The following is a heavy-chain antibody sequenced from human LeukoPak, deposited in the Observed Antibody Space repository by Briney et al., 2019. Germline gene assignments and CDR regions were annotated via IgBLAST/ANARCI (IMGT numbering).Heavy chain of an antibody. CDR1: GGSFSGYY. Sequence: SETLSLTCAVYGGSFSGYYWSWIRQPPGKGLEWIGEINHSGSTNYNPSLKSRVTISVDTSKNQFSLKLSSVTAADTAVYYCARGLGYCSGGSCYSVGMDVWGQGTTVTVSS. D-gene: IGHD2-15*01. CDR3: ARGLGYCSGGSCYSVGMDV. CDR2: INHSGST. J-gene: IGHJ6*02. V-gene: IGHV4-34*01.